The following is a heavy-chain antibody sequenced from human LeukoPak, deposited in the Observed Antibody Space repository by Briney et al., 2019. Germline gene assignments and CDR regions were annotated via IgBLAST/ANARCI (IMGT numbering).Heavy chain of an antibody. CDR1: GFTFSSYA. J-gene: IGHJ4*02. CDR3: ARVGKDSGYDWLYYFDY. Sequence: GRSLRLSCAASGFTFSSYAMHWVRQAPGKGLEWVAVISYDGSNKYYADSVKGRFTISRDNSKNTLYLQMNSLRAEDTAVYYCARVGKDSGYDWLYYFDYWGQGTLVTVS. CDR2: ISYDGSNK. V-gene: IGHV3-30*04. D-gene: IGHD5-12*01.